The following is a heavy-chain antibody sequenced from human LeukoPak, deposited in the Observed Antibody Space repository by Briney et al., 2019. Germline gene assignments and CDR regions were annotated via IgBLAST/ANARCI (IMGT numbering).Heavy chain of an antibody. D-gene: IGHD3-3*01. CDR3: AIGTYDFWSGYYIY. CDR2: IYSGGST. J-gene: IGHJ4*02. V-gene: IGHV3-53*01. Sequence: GGSLRLSCAASRFTVSSKYMSWVRQAPGKGLEWVSVIYSGGSTYYADSVKGRFTISRDNSKNTLYLQMNSLRAEDTAVYYCAIGTYDFWSGYYIYWGQGPLVTVSS. CDR1: RFTVSSKY.